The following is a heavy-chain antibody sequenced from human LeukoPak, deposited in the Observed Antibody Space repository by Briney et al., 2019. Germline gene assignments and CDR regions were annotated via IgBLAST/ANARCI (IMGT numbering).Heavy chain of an antibody. CDR1: GGSISSYY. CDR2: MYYSGST. Sequence: SETLSLTCTVSGGSISSYYWSWIRQPPGKGLEWIGYMYYSGSTKYNPSLKGLFTISVDTSKNQFSLRLTSVTAADTAVYYCARGGWQLNYFDYWGQGTLVTVSS. CDR3: ARGGWQLNYFDY. J-gene: IGHJ4*02. V-gene: IGHV4-59*01. D-gene: IGHD2-15*01.